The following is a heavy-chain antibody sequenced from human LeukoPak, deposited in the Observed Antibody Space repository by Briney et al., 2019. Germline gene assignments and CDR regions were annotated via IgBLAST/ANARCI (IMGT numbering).Heavy chain of an antibody. CDR2: ISAYNGNT. J-gene: IGHJ5*02. Sequence: ASVTVSCKASGYTFTSYGISWVRQAPGQGLEWMGWISAYNGNTNYAQKLQGRVTMTTDTSTSTAYMELRSLRSDDTAVYYCARDRLEWLFSGWFDPWGQGTLVTVSS. CDR3: ARDRLEWLFSGWFDP. V-gene: IGHV1-18*01. D-gene: IGHD3-3*01. CDR1: GYTFTSYG.